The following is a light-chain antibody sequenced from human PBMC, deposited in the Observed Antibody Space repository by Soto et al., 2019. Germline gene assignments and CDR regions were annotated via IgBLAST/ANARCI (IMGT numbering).Light chain of an antibody. J-gene: IGKJ4*01. V-gene: IGKV3-11*01. CDR2: DTY. CDR3: HQRSSWPLT. CDR1: QNVSYF. Sequence: EIVLTQSPASLSLSPGERATLSCRASQNVSYFFAWYRQKPGQAPRLLTYDTYHRATGFPARFSGSGSGTDVTLTISSLEPEDSAVYYCHQRSSWPLTCGGGTKVDIK.